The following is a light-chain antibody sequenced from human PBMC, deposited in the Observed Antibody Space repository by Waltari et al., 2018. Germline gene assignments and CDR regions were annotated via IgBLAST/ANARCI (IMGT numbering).Light chain of an antibody. CDR3: QQYDNYFYT. J-gene: IGKJ2*01. Sequence: DIQMTQSPSTLSASLGDRVTITCRASQRIRDWLAWYQQKPGKAPKLLIHRSSTLASGVPSRFSGSESGTEFTLTISGLQPDDFATYYCQQYDNYFYTFGQGTKLEI. CDR1: QRIRDW. CDR2: RSS. V-gene: IGKV1-5*03.